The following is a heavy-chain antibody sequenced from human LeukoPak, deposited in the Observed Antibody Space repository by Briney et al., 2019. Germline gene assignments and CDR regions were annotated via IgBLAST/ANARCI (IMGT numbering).Heavy chain of an antibody. CDR1: GFSFSSYA. V-gene: IGHV3-23*01. D-gene: IGHD6-25*01. CDR2: ISYSGATT. Sequence: QTGGSLRLSCAASGFSFSSYAMSWVRQAPGKGLEWVSAISYSGATTYYADSVKGRFTISRDNSKSTLFLQMNSLRAEDTAVYYCAKDWWPAAIPYWGQGTLVTVSS. J-gene: IGHJ4*02. CDR3: AKDWWPAAIPY.